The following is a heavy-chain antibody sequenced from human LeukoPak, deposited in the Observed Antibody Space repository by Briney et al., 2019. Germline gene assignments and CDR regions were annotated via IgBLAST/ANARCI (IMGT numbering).Heavy chain of an antibody. CDR1: GGPFSGYY. CDR3: ARSGDIVVVPAAKNFDY. J-gene: IGHJ4*02. Sequence: PSETLSLTCAVYGGPFSGYYWSWIRQPPGKGLEWIGEINHSGSTNYNPSLKSRVTISVDTSKNQFSLKLSSVTAADTAVYYCARSGDIVVVPAAKNFDYWGQGTLVTVSS. V-gene: IGHV4-34*01. CDR2: INHSGST. D-gene: IGHD2-2*01.